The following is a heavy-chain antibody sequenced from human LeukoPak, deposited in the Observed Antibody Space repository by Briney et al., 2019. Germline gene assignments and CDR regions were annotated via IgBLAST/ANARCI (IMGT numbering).Heavy chain of an antibody. D-gene: IGHD6-19*01. J-gene: IGHJ4*02. Sequence: SETLSLTCTVSGASISSYYWSWIRQPPGKGLEWIGYIYYSGSTNYNPSLKSRVTISVDTSKNQFSLKLSSVTAADTAVYYCARLEAYSSGWYVYFDYWGQGTLVTVSS. CDR1: GASISSYY. V-gene: IGHV4-59*12. CDR2: IYYSGST. CDR3: ARLEAYSSGWYVYFDY.